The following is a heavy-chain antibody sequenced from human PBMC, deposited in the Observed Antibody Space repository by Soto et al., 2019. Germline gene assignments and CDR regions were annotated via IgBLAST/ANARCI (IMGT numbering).Heavy chain of an antibody. CDR3: ARGYDSSGYLVDY. Sequence: GGSLRLSCAASGFTFSSYWMHWVRQAPGKGLVWVSRINSDGSSTSYADSVKGRFTISRDNAKNTLYLQMNSLRAEDTAVYYCARGYDSSGYLVDYWGQGTLVTVSS. V-gene: IGHV3-74*01. CDR2: INSDGSST. J-gene: IGHJ4*02. D-gene: IGHD3-22*01. CDR1: GFTFSSYW.